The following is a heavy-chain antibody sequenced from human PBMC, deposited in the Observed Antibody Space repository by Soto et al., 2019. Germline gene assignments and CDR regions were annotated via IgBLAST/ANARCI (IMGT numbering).Heavy chain of an antibody. CDR3: ARGANWNPIYFDY. Sequence: GESLKISCAASGFTFSSYWMHWVRQAPGKGLVWVSRINSDGSSTSYADSVKGRFTISRDNAKNTLYLQMNSLRAEDTAVYYCARGANWNPIYFDYWGQGTLVTVSS. V-gene: IGHV3-74*01. D-gene: IGHD1-20*01. CDR1: GFTFSSYW. J-gene: IGHJ4*02. CDR2: INSDGSST.